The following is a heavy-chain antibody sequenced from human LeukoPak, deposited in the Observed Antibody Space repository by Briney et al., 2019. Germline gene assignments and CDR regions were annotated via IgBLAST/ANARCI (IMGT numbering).Heavy chain of an antibody. D-gene: IGHD3-10*01. CDR1: GYTFTTYG. V-gene: IGHV1-18*01. J-gene: IGHJ4*02. CDR3: AREVRGDFDY. CDR2: ISAYNGNT. Sequence: ASVKVSCRAAGYTFTTYGISWVRQAPGQGLEWMGWISAYNGNTNYAQKLQGRVTMTTDTSTSTAYMELRSLRSDDTAVYYCAREVRGDFDYWGQGTLVTVSS.